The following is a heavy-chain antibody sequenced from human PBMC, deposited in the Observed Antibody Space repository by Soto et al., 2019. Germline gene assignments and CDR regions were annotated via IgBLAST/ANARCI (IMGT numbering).Heavy chain of an antibody. CDR3: ATVGVVVVPAAMRYFDS. D-gene: IGHD2-2*01. CDR2: ISSSGAGT. CDR1: GITFSTHA. V-gene: IGHV3-23*01. Sequence: EVQLLESGGGLVQPGGSLRISCAVSGITFSTHAMSWVRQPPGKGLEWVSAISSSGAGTYYADSVKGRFTISRDNSKNTLSLQMDSLTAEDPAVYYCATVGVVVVPAAMRYFDSWGQGTLVDFSS. J-gene: IGHJ4*02.